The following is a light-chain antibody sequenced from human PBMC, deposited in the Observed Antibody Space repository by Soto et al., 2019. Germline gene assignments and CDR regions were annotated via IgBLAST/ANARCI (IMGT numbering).Light chain of an antibody. CDR3: FSYAGDSVYV. J-gene: IGLJ1*01. CDR1: NSDVGSYNL. CDR2: EVT. V-gene: IGLV2-23*02. Sequence: QSVLTQPASVSGSPRQSITISCTGTNSDVGSYNLVSWFQQHPGKAPKLVIYEVTKRPSGVSDRFSGSKSDNTASLTISGLQAEDEADYYCFSYAGDSVYVFGTGTRSPS.